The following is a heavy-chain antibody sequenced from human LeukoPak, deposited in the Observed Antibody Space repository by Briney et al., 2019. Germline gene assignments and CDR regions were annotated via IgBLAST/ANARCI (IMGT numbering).Heavy chain of an antibody. J-gene: IGHJ4*02. CDR3: ARDEGSSSWIDYYFDY. CDR2: INPNSGGT. CDR1: GYTFTGYY. Sequence: ASVTVSCKASGYTFTGYYMHWVRQAPGQGLEWMGWINPNSGGTNYAQKFQGRVTMTRDTSISTAYMELSRLRSDDTAVYYCARDEGSSSWIDYYFDYWGQGTLVTVSS. D-gene: IGHD6-13*01. V-gene: IGHV1-2*02.